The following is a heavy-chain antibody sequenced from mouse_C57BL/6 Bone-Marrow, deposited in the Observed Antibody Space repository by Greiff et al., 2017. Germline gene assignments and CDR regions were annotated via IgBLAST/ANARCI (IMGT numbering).Heavy chain of an antibody. CDR2: ISDGGSYT. CDR1: GFTFSSYA. D-gene: IGHD1-1*01. V-gene: IGHV5-4*03. J-gene: IGHJ4*01. Sequence: EVKLVESGGGLVKPGGSLKLSCAASGFTFSSYAMSWVRTTPEKRLELVATISDGGSYTYYPANVTCSFTLSRDHAKNNLYLQRSHLKSEDTAMYYCTRRLRYYSSKDYWGQGTSVTVSS. CDR3: TRRLRYYSSKDY.